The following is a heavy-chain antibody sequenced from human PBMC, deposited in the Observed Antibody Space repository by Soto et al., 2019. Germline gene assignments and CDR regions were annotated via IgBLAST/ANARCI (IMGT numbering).Heavy chain of an antibody. J-gene: IGHJ4*02. D-gene: IGHD1-26*01. V-gene: IGHV6-1*01. CDR3: ARALAGSYDY. CDR2: TYYRSKWSN. Sequence: SQTLSLTCAISGDSVSSKSATWNWIRQSPSRGLEWLGRTYYRSKWSNDYGLSVKGRITVNPDTSKNQLSLQLNSVTPEDTAVYYCARALAGSYDYWGQGTLVTVSS. CDR1: GDSVSSKSAT.